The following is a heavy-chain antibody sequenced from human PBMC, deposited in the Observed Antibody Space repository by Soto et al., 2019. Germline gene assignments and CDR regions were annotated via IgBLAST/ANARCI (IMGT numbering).Heavy chain of an antibody. CDR3: AKNPGYYYDSTGYHFDY. D-gene: IGHD3-22*01. V-gene: IGHV3-23*01. Sequence: GGSLRLSFAAFGFAFSNYAMSWVRQAPGKGLEWVSAISYGGGTTYYADSVKGRFTISRDNSKNTLYLQMNSLRAEDTAVYYCAKNPGYYYDSTGYHFDYWGQGTLVTVSS. CDR2: ISYGGGTT. CDR1: GFAFSNYA. J-gene: IGHJ4*02.